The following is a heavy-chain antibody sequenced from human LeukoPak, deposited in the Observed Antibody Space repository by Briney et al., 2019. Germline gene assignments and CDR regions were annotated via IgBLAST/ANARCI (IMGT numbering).Heavy chain of an antibody. CDR1: GFTFSSYG. Sequence: HPGRSRRLSCAASGFTFSSYGMHWVRQAPGKGLEWVAVIWYDGSNKYYADSVKGRFTISRDNSKNTLYLQMNSLRAEDTAVYYCAKIRFLEEGVFDIWGQGTMVTVSS. CDR3: AKIRFLEEGVFDI. D-gene: IGHD3-3*01. J-gene: IGHJ3*02. CDR2: IWYDGSNK. V-gene: IGHV3-33*06.